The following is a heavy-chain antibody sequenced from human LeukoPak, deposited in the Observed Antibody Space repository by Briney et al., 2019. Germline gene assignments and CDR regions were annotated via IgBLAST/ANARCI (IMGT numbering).Heavy chain of an antibody. Sequence: SETLSLTCAVYGGSFSGYYWSWIRQPPGKGLEWIGEINHSGSTNYNPSLKSRVTISVDTSKNQFSLKLTSVTAADTAVYYCARALYSSSWQFDYWGQGTLVTVSS. CDR3: ARALYSSSWQFDY. V-gene: IGHV4-34*01. CDR1: GGSFSGYY. CDR2: INHSGST. D-gene: IGHD6-13*01. J-gene: IGHJ4*02.